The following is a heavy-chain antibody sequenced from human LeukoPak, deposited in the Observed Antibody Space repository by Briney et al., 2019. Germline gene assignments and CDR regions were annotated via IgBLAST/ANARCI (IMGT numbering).Heavy chain of an antibody. D-gene: IGHD4-17*01. CDR1: GDSKNSHY. V-gene: IGHV4-59*11. J-gene: IGHJ3*02. Sequence: TSETLSLTCTVSGDSKNSHYWRWTRQPPGKGLEWIGYISYIGSTNYNPSLKSRVTISVDTSKNQFSLKLSSVTAADTAVYYCARDPTTVTKGLDIWGKGTMVTVSS. CDR3: ARDPTTVTKGLDI. CDR2: ISYIGST.